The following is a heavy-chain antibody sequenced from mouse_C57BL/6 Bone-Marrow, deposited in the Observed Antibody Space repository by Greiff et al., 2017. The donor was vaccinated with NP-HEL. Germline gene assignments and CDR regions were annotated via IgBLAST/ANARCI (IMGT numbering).Heavy chain of an antibody. V-gene: IGHV2-9*01. CDR3: AKHGLNYYGSSDAMDY. CDR2: IWGGGSP. J-gene: IGHJ4*01. D-gene: IGHD1-1*01. CDR1: GFSLTSYG. Sequence: VQRVESGPGLVAPSQSLSISCTASGFSLTSYGVDWVRQPPGKGLEWLGVIWGGGSPNYNSALMSRLSIRKDNTKSQVFLKMNSLQTDDTAMYYCAKHGLNYYGSSDAMDYWGQGTSVTVSA.